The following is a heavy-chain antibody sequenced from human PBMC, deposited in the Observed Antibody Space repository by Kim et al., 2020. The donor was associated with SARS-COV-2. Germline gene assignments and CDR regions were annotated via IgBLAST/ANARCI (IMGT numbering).Heavy chain of an antibody. J-gene: IGHJ4*02. Sequence: VKGRLIISRDHAKNPLYLQMNSLRAEDTAVYYCARDGSTSCYTCGDYFDYWGQGTLVTVSS. CDR3: ARDGSTSCYTCGDYFDY. D-gene: IGHD2-2*02. V-gene: IGHV3-48*03.